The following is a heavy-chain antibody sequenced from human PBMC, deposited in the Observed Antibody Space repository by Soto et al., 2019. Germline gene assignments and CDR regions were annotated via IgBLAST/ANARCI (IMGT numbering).Heavy chain of an antibody. CDR1: GGSISSGDHY. Sequence: SSETLSLTCTVSGGSISSGDHYWSWIRQPPGKGLEWIGYIYNSGNTYYNASLKSRVTISVDTSKNQFSLKLSSVTAADTAVYYCARASTTATTDWFDPWGQGTLVTVSS. J-gene: IGHJ5*02. CDR2: IYNSGNT. V-gene: IGHV4-30-4*01. CDR3: ARASTTATTDWFDP. D-gene: IGHD4-17*01.